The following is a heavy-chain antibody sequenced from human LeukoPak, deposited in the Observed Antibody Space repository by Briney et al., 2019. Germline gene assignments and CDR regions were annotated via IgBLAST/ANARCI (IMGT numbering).Heavy chain of an antibody. CDR3: ARDRRDGSTSSGFDY. J-gene: IGHJ4*02. Sequence: GGFLRLSCAASGFTFSSYSMNWVRQAPGKGLEWVSSISSSSSYIYYADSVKGRFTISRDNAKNSLYLQMNSLRAEDTAVYYCARDRRDGSTSSGFDYWGQGTLVTVSS. D-gene: IGHD2-2*01. CDR1: GFTFSSYS. CDR2: ISSSSSYI. V-gene: IGHV3-21*01.